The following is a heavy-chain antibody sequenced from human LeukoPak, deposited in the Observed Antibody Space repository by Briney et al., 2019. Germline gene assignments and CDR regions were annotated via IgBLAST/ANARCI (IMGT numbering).Heavy chain of an antibody. CDR1: GFTFSSYS. Sequence: GGSLRLSCAASGFTFSSYSMNWVRQAPGKRLEWVSSISSSSSYIYYADSVKGRFTISRDNAKNSLYLQMNSLRAEDTAVYYCARGDYYDSSGYSDASLFDYWGQGTLVTVSS. V-gene: IGHV3-21*01. CDR2: ISSSSSYI. CDR3: ARGDYYDSSGYSDASLFDY. J-gene: IGHJ4*02. D-gene: IGHD3-22*01.